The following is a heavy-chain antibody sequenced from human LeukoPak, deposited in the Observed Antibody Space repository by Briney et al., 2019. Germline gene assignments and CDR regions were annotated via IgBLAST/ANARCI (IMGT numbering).Heavy chain of an antibody. CDR2: INTDGRST. Sequence: GGSLRLSCAASGFTFSSYWMHWVRQAPGKGLVWVSRINTDGRSTTYVDPVRGRFTISRDNSKNTVYLQMNSLRAEDTAVYYCARDSGYCAGGSCYVRYWGQGTLVTVSS. CDR3: ARDSGYCAGGSCYVRY. J-gene: IGHJ4*02. D-gene: IGHD2-15*01. CDR1: GFTFSSYW. V-gene: IGHV3-74*01.